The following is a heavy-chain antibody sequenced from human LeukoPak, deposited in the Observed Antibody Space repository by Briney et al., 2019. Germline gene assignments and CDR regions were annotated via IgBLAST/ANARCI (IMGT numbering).Heavy chain of an antibody. CDR3: AREGYSYGLDY. J-gene: IGHJ4*02. D-gene: IGHD5-18*01. CDR2: ISYDGSNK. Sequence: PGRSLRLSCAASGFTFSSYAMHWVRQAPGKGLEWVAVISYDGSNKYYADSVKGRFTISRDNSKNTLYLQMNSLRAEDTAVYYCAREGYSYGLDYWGQGTLVTVSS. CDR1: GFTFSSYA. V-gene: IGHV3-30*14.